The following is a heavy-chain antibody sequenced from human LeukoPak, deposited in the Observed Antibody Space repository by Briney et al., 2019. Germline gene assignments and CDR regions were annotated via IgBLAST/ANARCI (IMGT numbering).Heavy chain of an antibody. D-gene: IGHD3-10*01. Sequence: PGGSLRLSCAASGFTFSNYAMNWVRQAPGKGPEWVSVISGSGATIDYGDSVKGRFTISRDNSKNTLYLQMNSLRAEDTAVYYCAKPRFGSGSYHPRTFFDYWGQGTLVTVSS. CDR2: ISGSGATI. CDR3: AKPRFGSGSYHPRTFFDY. CDR1: GFTFSNYA. J-gene: IGHJ4*02. V-gene: IGHV3-23*01.